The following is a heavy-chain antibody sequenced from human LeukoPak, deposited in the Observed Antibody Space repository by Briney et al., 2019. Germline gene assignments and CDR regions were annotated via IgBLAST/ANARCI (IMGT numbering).Heavy chain of an antibody. CDR3: ATRSHYYGSRSYYYFDY. J-gene: IGHJ4*02. CDR2: FDPEDGET. Sequence: GASVKVSCEVSGYTLTELSMHWARQAPGKGLEWMGGFDPEDGETIYAQKFQGRVTMTEDTSTDTAYMELSSLRSEDTAVYYCATRSHYYGSRSYYYFDYWGQGTLVTVSS. D-gene: IGHD3-10*01. CDR1: GYTLTELS. V-gene: IGHV1-24*01.